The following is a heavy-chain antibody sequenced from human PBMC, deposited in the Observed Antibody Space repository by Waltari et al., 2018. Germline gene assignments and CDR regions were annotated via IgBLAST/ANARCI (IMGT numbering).Heavy chain of an antibody. CDR3: ARYLNWGLPRFDN. J-gene: IGHJ4*02. D-gene: IGHD3-16*01. CDR2: INWNGGII. CDR1: GFKFNDYG. V-gene: IGHV3-20*04. Sequence: EVQLAESGGAVVRPGGSLRLTCVAPGFKFNDYGMRWVRRIPGKRLEWVSCINWNGGIISESDSVKGRFTITRDNEKNSLSLQMTSLRVEDTALYYCARYLNWGLPRFDNWGQGTQVTVSS.